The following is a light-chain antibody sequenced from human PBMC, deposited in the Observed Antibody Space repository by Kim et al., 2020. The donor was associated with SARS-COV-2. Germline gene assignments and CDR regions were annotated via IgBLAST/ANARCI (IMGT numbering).Light chain of an antibody. Sequence: ITIFCSGTSSGGGYYKHVFWYQQQPGKAPNLMIYEVNKRPSGVSNRFSGSKSGNTASLTISGLQAEDEADYHCCSYAGSSTSYIFGTGTKVTVL. CDR1: SSGGGYYKH. J-gene: IGLJ1*01. V-gene: IGLV2-23*02. CDR2: EVN. CDR3: CSYAGSSTSYI.